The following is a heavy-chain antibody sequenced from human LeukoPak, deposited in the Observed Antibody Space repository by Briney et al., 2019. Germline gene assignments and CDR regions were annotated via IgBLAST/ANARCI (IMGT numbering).Heavy chain of an antibody. CDR1: GYTFTGYY. D-gene: IGHD3-9*01. CDR2: INPNSGGT. V-gene: IGHV1-2*06. CDR3: SRDQEYDILTGYTKPTTYFDY. J-gene: IGHJ4*02. Sequence: ASVKVSCKASGYTFTGYYMHWVRQATGQGGEWMGRINPNSGGTHYAQKFQGRVTMTRDTSISTAYTEWSRLRSDDTAVYYCSRDQEYDILTGYTKPTTYFDYWGQRTLVTVSS.